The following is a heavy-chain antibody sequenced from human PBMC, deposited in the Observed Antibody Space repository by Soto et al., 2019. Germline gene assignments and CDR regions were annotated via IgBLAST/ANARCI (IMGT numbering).Heavy chain of an antibody. V-gene: IGHV4-30-4*01. CDR2: IYYSGST. CDR3: ARSVYDSSGYYFDY. D-gene: IGHD3-22*01. Sequence: SETLSLTCTVSGGSISSGDYYWSWIRQPPGKGLEWIGYIYYSGSTYYNPSLKSRVTISVDTSKNQFSLKLSSVTAADTAVYYCARSVYDSSGYYFDYWGQGTLVTVSS. CDR1: GGSISSGDYY. J-gene: IGHJ4*02.